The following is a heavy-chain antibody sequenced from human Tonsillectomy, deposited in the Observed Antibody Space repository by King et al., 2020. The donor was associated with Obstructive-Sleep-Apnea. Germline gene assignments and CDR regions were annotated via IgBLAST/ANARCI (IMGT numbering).Heavy chain of an antibody. CDR2: TYYSGST. V-gene: IGHV4-31*02. CDR1: GGSISSGGDY. J-gene: IGHJ6*02. Sequence: VQLQESGPGLVKPSQTLSLICNVSGGSISSGGDYWSWIRQHPGKGLEWIGYTYYSGSTYYNPSLESRVSISIDTSKNEFSLKVSAVTAADTAVYYCARGAEPPSYYGRDVWGQGTTVTVSS. D-gene: IGHD1-26*01. CDR3: ARGAEPPSYYGRDV.